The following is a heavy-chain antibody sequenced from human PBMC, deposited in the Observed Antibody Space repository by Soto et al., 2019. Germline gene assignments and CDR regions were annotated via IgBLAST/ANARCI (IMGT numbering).Heavy chain of an antibody. CDR2: IYHSGAT. CDR3: ARHIEVSGTRGFDF. V-gene: IGHV4-4*01. J-gene: IGHJ4*01. Sequence: VQLQESGPGLMKPSGTLSLTCAVSGGSISTNWWSWFRQPPGKGREWIGEIYHSGATNYNPSLKNRVTMSVDKSQNPLSLNLNAVTAADTAVYCCARHIEVSGTRGFDFWGHGTLVTVSS. D-gene: IGHD2-21*01. CDR1: GGSISTNW.